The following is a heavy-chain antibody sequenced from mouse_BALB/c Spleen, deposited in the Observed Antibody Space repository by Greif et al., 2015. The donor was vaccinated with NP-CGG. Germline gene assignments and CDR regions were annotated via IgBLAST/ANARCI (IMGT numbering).Heavy chain of an antibody. D-gene: IGHD2-14*01. V-gene: IGHV7-3*02. CDR1: GFTFTDYY. Sequence: EVQLVESGGGLVQPGGSLRLSCATSGFTFTDYYMSWVRQPPGKALEWLGFIRNKANGYTTEYSASVKGRFTTSRDNSQSILYLQMNTLRAGDSATYYCAREIRYDGYAMDYWGQGTSVTVSS. J-gene: IGHJ4*01. CDR2: IRNKANGYTT. CDR3: AREIRYDGYAMDY.